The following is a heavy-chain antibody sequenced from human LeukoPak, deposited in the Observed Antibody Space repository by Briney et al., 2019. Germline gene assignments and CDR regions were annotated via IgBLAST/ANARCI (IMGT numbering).Heavy chain of an antibody. J-gene: IGHJ6*02. Sequence: SQTPSLTCAICGDSVSSNSAAWDWIRQSPSRGLEWLGRTYYRCKWYNDYAVSVKSRITINPDTTTNPFSLQLNSEPRAEIGVYICARSIVRVSDYYGMYVWCQGTTVTVSS. D-gene: IGHD1-26*01. CDR2: TYYRCKWYN. CDR3: ARSIVRVSDYYGMYV. CDR1: GDSVSSNSAA. V-gene: IGHV6-1*01.